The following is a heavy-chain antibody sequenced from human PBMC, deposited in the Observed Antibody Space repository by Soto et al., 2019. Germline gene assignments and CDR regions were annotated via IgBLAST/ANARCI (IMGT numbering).Heavy chain of an antibody. CDR3: ARSGKGAYSYGSYHYGMDV. CDR2: INWNGGST. J-gene: IGHJ6*02. V-gene: IGHV3-20*04. Sequence: GGSLRLSCAASGFTFDDYGLNWIRQAPGKGLEWVSGINWNGGSTGYADSVKGRFTISRDNAKNSLHLQMNSLRVEDTALYYWARSGKGAYSYGSYHYGMDVWGQGTTVTVSS. CDR1: GFTFDDYG. D-gene: IGHD5-18*01.